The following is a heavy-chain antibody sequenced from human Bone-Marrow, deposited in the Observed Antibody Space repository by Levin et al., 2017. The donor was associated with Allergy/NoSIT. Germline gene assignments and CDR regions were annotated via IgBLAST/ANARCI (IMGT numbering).Heavy chain of an antibody. CDR2: ISFDGSNK. CDR3: ARDLTLNSYYYYGMDV. CDR1: GFTFNRYW. V-gene: IGHV3-30*03. Sequence: GGSLRLSCAASGFTFNRYWMHWVRQATGKGLEWVAVISFDGSNKDHADSVKGRFTISRDNSQNTLFLQMNSLRAEDTAVYYCARDLTLNSYYYYGMDVWGQGTTVTVSS. D-gene: IGHD3-16*01. J-gene: IGHJ6*02.